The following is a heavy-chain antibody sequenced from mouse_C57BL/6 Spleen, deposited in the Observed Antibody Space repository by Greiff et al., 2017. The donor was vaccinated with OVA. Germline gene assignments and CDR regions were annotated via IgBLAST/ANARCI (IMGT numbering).Heavy chain of an antibody. CDR3: ASYYYGSSTLYYAMDY. V-gene: IGHV3-6*01. CDR1: GYSITSGYY. Sequence: EVKLEESGPGLVKPSQSLSLTCSVTGYSITSGYYWNWIRQFPGNKLEWMGYISYDGSNNYNPSLKNRISITRDTSKNQFFLKLNSVTTEDTATYYCASYYYGSSTLYYAMDYWGQGTSVTVSS. J-gene: IGHJ4*01. CDR2: ISYDGSN. D-gene: IGHD1-1*01.